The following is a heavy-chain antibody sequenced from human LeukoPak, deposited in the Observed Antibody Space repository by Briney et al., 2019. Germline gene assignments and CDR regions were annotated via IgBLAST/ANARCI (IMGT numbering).Heavy chain of an antibody. CDR2: ISYDGSNK. D-gene: IGHD2-2*01. CDR3: AKDPSAIVVVPAALSY. Sequence: GGSLRLSCAASGFTFSSYGMHWVRQAPGKALEWVAVISYDGSNKYYADSVKGRFTISRDNFKNTLYLQMNSLRAEDTALYYCAKDPSAIVVVPAALSYWGQGTLVTVSS. J-gene: IGHJ4*02. V-gene: IGHV3-30*18. CDR1: GFTFSSYG.